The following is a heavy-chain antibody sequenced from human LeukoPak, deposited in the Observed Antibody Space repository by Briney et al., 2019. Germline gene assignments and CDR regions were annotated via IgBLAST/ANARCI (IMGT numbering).Heavy chain of an antibody. CDR2: INHSGST. V-gene: IGHV4-34*01. J-gene: IGHJ4*02. D-gene: IGHD5-24*01. CDR3: ARVRPRDGYNYDY. CDR1: GGSFSGYY. Sequence: SETLSLTCAVYGGSFSGYYWSWICQPPGKGLEWIGEINHSGSTNYNPSLKSRVTISVDTSKNQFSLKLSSVTAADTAVYYCARVRPRDGYNYDYWGQGTLVTVSS.